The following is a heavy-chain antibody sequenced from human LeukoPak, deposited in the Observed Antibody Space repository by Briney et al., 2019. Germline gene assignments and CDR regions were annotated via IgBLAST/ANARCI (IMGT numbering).Heavy chain of an antibody. V-gene: IGHV3-66*01. J-gene: IGHJ4*02. Sequence: PGGSLRLSCAASGFTVSSNYMSWVRQAPGKGLEWVSVIYSGGSTYYADSVKGRFTISRDNSKNTLYLQMNSLRAEDTAVYCCAREAVVVPDANWGQGTLVTVSS. CDR3: AREAVVVPDAN. D-gene: IGHD2-2*01. CDR2: IYSGGST. CDR1: GFTVSSNY.